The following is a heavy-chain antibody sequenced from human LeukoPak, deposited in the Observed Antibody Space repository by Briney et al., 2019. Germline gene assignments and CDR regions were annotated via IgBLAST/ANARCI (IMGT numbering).Heavy chain of an antibody. Sequence: GRSLRLSCAASGFTFDDYAMHWVRQAPGKGLEWVSGISWNSGSIGYADSVKSRFTISRDNAKNSLYLQMNSLRAEDTALYYCAKDSGGYYDSSGYFDYWGQGTLVTVSS. J-gene: IGHJ4*02. CDR3: AKDSGGYYDSSGYFDY. V-gene: IGHV3-9*01. CDR2: ISWNSGSI. D-gene: IGHD3-22*01. CDR1: GFTFDDYA.